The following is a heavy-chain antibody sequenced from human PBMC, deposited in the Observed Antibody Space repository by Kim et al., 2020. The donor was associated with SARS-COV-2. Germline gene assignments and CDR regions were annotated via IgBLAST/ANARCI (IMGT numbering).Heavy chain of an antibody. J-gene: IGHJ4*02. Sequence: ASVKVSCKASGYTFTSYAMHWVRQAPGQRLEWMGWINAGNGNTKYSQKFQGRVTITRDTSASTAYMELSSLRSEDTAVYYCARESSLAYYYGSGSLLGYWGQGTLVTVSS. V-gene: IGHV1-3*01. CDR1: GYTFTSYA. CDR3: ARESSLAYYYGSGSLLGY. CDR2: INAGNGNT. D-gene: IGHD3-10*01.